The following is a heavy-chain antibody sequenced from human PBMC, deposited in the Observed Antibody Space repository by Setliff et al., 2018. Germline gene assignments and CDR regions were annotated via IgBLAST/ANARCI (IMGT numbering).Heavy chain of an antibody. V-gene: IGHV5-51*01. CDR2: IYPGDSDT. Sequence: GESLKISCKGSGYSFTSYWIGWVRQMPGEGLEWMGIIYPGDSDTRYSPSFQGQVTISADKSISTAYLQWSSLKASDTAMYYCARRRYYDSSGYYYFDYWGQGTLVTSPQ. J-gene: IGHJ4*02. CDR3: ARRRYYDSSGYYYFDY. D-gene: IGHD3-22*01. CDR1: GYSFTSYW.